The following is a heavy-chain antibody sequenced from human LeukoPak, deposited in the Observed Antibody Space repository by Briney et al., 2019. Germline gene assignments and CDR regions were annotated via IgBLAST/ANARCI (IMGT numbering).Heavy chain of an antibody. V-gene: IGHV1-18*01. CDR1: GYTFTSYG. CDR3: AREGNGDLPYFDL. D-gene: IGHD4-17*01. CDR2: ISAYNGNT. J-gene: IGHJ2*01. Sequence: GASVKVSCKASGYTFTSYGISWVRQAPGQGLERMGWISAYNGNTNYAQKLQGRVTMTTDTSTSTACMELRSLRSDDTAVYYCAREGNGDLPYFDLWGRGTLVTVSS.